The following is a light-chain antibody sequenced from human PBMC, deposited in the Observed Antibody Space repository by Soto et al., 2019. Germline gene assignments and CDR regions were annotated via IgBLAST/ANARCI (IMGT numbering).Light chain of an antibody. CDR2: DAS. CDR3: QEYHSYPTWT. CDR1: QSISSW. J-gene: IGKJ1*01. Sequence: DIQMTQSPSTLSASLGDRVTITCRASQSISSWLAWYQQKPGKAPTLLIYDASSLESGVPSRFSGSGSGTEFTLTISSLQPDDFATYYCQEYHSYPTWTFGQGTKVDI. V-gene: IGKV1-5*01.